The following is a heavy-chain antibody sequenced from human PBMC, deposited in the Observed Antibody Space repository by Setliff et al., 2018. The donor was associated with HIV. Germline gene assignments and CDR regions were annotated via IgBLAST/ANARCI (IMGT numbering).Heavy chain of an antibody. J-gene: IGHJ6*02. V-gene: IGHV3-23*01. CDR2: IGGGGDTT. D-gene: IGHD2-15*01. Sequence: GGSLRLSCAASGFTFRSYAMSWVRQAPGKGLEWVSAIGGGGDTTYYADSVKGRFTISRDNSKDTLYLQMNSLRAEDTAVYYCAKTLPTLYPPHDYYFAMDVWGQGTTVTVSS. CDR3: AKTLPTLYPPHDYYFAMDV. CDR1: GFTFRSYA.